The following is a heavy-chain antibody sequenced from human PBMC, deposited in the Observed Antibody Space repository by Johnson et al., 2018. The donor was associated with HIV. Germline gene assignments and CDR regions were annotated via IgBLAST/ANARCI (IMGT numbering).Heavy chain of an antibody. D-gene: IGHD3-9*01. V-gene: IGHV3-30*02. J-gene: IGHJ3*02. CDR1: GFTFSSYG. CDR3: AKDRNYDILSI. CDR2: IRYEGSNK. Sequence: QVQLVESGGGVVQPGRSLRLSCAASGFTFSSYGMHWVRQAPGKGLEWVAVIRYEGSNKYYEDYVKGRFTISRDNAKNTLYLQMNSLRAEDTAVYYCAKDRNYDILSIWGQGTVVTVSS.